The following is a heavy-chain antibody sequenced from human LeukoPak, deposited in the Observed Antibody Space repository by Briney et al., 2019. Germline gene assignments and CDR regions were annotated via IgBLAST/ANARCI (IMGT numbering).Heavy chain of an antibody. V-gene: IGHV3-23*01. CDR3: AKPLVVVAATRGAFDI. D-gene: IGHD2-15*01. Sequence: GGSLRLSCAASGFTFSSYAMSWVRQAPGKGLEWVSAISGSGGTTYYAGSVKGRFSISKDSSENTLFLQMNNLRPEDTAMYYCAKPLVVVAATRGAFDIWGPGTMVTVSS. J-gene: IGHJ3*02. CDR2: ISGSGGTT. CDR1: GFTFSSYA.